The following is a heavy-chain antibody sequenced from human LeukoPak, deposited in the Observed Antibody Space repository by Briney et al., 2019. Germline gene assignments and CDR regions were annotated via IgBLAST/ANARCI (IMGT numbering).Heavy chain of an antibody. J-gene: IGHJ4*02. CDR1: GYSISSGYY. V-gene: IGHV4-38-2*02. D-gene: IGHD6-6*01. CDR2: IYHSGST. Sequence: PSETLSLTCTVSGYSISSGYYWGWIRQPPGKGLEWIGSIYHSGSTYYNPSLKSRVTISVDTSKNQFSLKLSSVTAADTAVYYCARKSSSSLDYWGQGTLVTVSS. CDR3: ARKSSSSLDY.